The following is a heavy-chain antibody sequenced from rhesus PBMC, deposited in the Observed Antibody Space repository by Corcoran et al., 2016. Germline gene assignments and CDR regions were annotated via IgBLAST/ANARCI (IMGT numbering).Heavy chain of an antibody. CDR3: ARRGPAGAFDF. CDR1: GFPLISSGMG. V-gene: IGHV2-1*01. CDR2: IYWDDDK. D-gene: IGHD6-31*01. Sequence: QVTLKESGPALVQPPKTLTLTCTLSGFPLISSGMGVGWICQPSRKTLEWLAHIYWDDDKGYSTSLKNRLTISKDTSKNQVVLTMTNMDPVDTATYYCARRGPAGAFDFWGQGLRVTVSS. J-gene: IGHJ3*01.